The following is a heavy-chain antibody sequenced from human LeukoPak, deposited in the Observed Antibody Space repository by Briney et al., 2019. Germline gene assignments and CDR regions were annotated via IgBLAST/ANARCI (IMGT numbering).Heavy chain of an antibody. Sequence: ASVKVSCKASGYTFTGYYMHWVRQAPGQGLEWMGWINPNSGGTNYAQKFQGGVTMTRDTSISTAYMELSRLRSDDTAVYYCARDPRLDLFEDYFDYWGQGTLVTVSS. V-gene: IGHV1-2*02. CDR3: ARDPRLDLFEDYFDY. CDR1: GYTFTGYY. J-gene: IGHJ4*02. CDR2: INPNSGGT. D-gene: IGHD3-10*02.